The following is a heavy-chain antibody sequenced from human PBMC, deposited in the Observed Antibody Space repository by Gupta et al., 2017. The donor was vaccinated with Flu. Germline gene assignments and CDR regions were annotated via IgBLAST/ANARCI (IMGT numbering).Heavy chain of an antibody. CDR3: ARDGPSYGFDY. D-gene: IGHD3-16*01. CDR1: GFTFSRFW. V-gene: IGHV3-74*01. J-gene: IGHJ4*02. Sequence: EVQLVESGGGLVQPGGSLRLSCAASGFTFSRFWMHWVRQGPVKGLEWVSRINVEGSTTNYADSVKGRFTISRDNAKNTLYLQVNSQRAEDTAVYYCARDGPSYGFDYWGQGTLVTVSS. CDR2: INVEGSTT.